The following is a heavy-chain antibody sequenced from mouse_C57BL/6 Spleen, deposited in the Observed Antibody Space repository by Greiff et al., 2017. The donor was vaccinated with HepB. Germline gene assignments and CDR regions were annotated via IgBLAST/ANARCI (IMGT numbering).Heavy chain of an antibody. Sequence: EVMLVESGGGLVKPGGSLKLSCAASGFTFSDYGMHWVRQAPEKGLEWVAYISSGSSTIYYADPVKGRFTISRDNAKNTLFLQMTSLRSEDTAMDYCAKQNLGLYYFDDWGQGTTLTVSS. D-gene: IGHD4-1*01. J-gene: IGHJ2*01. CDR3: AKQNLGLYYFDD. CDR1: GFTFSDYG. V-gene: IGHV5-17*01. CDR2: ISSGSSTI.